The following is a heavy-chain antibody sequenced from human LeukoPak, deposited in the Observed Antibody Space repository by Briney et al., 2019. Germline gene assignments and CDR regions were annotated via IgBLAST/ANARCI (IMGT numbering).Heavy chain of an antibody. V-gene: IGHV1-2*02. CDR2: INPNSGAA. CDR3: ARGYNWNYFDY. Sequence: GSVKVSCNASGYTFTGNYIHWVRQAPGQGLEGMGWINPNSGAADYAQKFRGRVTMTGDTSINTAYMDLSRLRFDDTAVYYCARGYNWNYFDYWGQGTLVTVSS. J-gene: IGHJ4*02. D-gene: IGHD1-20*01. CDR1: GYTFTGNY.